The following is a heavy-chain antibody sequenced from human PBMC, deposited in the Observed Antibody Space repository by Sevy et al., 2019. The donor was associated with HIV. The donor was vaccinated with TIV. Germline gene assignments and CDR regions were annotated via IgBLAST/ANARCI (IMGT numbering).Heavy chain of an antibody. D-gene: IGHD2-2*01. CDR2: IYSGGNT. Sequence: GGSLRLSCVASGFTFSNYAMSWVRQAPGKGLEWVSVIYSGGNTYYADSVKGRFTISRDNSKNTLYLQMNSLRAEDTAVYYCARDRRGYCSSTSCYPYGMDVWGQGTTVTVSS. CDR3: ARDRRGYCSSTSCYPYGMDV. J-gene: IGHJ6*02. V-gene: IGHV3-53*01. CDR1: GFTFSNYA.